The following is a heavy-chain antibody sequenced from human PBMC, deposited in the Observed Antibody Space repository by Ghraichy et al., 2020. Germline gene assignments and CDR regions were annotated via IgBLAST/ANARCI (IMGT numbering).Heavy chain of an antibody. V-gene: IGHV4/OR15-8*01. CDR3: ARARDGVFDY. CDR1: GGSMNRDHW. CDR2: ISHTGSP. Sequence: SQTLSLTCVVSGGSMNRDHWWSWVRQAPYKGLEWIGEISHTGSPTYNPSLKSRVTMSVDKSKNQFSLKMNSVTAADTAVYYCARARDGVFDYWGQGTLVTVSS. D-gene: IGHD3-10*01. J-gene: IGHJ4*02.